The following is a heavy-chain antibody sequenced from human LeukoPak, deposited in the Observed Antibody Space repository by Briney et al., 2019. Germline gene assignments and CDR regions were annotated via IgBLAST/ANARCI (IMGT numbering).Heavy chain of an antibody. CDR1: GYTFTGYY. CDR2: INPNSGGT. CDR3: ARELPGYCSGGSCYYFDY. V-gene: IGHV1-2*02. D-gene: IGHD2-15*01. J-gene: IGHJ4*02. Sequence: ASVKVSCKASGYTFTGYYMHWVRQAPGQGLEWMGWINPNSGGTNYAQKFQGRVTMTRDTSVSTAYMELSRLRSDDTAVYYCARELPGYCSGGSCYYFDYWGQGTLVTVSS.